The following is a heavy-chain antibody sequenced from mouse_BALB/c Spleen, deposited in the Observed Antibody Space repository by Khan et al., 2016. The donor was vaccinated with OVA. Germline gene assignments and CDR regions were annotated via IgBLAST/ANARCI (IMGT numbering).Heavy chain of an antibody. J-gene: IGHJ1*01. V-gene: IGHV9-2-1*01. CDR2: INTETGEP. Sequence: QIQLVQSGPELKKPGETVKISCKASGYNITDYSLHWVKQAPGKGVKWMGWINTETGEPKYAADFKGRFAFLLATSASTAYLQIKKLRNDDTAIYFCTKGYWYFDVWGAGTTVTVSS. CDR1: GYNITDYS. CDR3: TKGYWYFDV.